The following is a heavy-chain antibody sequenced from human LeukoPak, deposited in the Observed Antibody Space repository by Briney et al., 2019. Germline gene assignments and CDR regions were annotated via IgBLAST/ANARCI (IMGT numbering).Heavy chain of an antibody. CDR1: GFTFSDYY. J-gene: IGHJ6*03. CDR2: ISSSGSTI. CDR3: AKSTVTIYYYYMDV. V-gene: IGHV3-11*01. Sequence: GGSLRLSCAASGFTFSDYYMSWIRQAPGKGLEWVSYISSSGSTIYYADSVKGRFTISRDNAKNSLYLQMNSLRAEDTAVYYCAKSTVTIYYYYMDVWGRGTTVTVSS. D-gene: IGHD4-17*01.